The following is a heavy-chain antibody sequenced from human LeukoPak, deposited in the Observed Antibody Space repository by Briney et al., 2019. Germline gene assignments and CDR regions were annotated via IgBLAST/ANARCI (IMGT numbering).Heavy chain of an antibody. V-gene: IGHV4-59*12. D-gene: IGHD3-10*01. CDR3: AKSNGYGLVDI. CDR2: IFYSGST. Sequence: PGGSLRLSCAASGFTFRSFEMNWVRQAPGKGLEWIGNIFYSGSTYYSPSLKSRVTISLDTSRNQFSLKLNSVTAADTAVYYCAKSNGYGLVDIWGQGTMVTVSS. CDR1: GFTFRSFE. J-gene: IGHJ3*02.